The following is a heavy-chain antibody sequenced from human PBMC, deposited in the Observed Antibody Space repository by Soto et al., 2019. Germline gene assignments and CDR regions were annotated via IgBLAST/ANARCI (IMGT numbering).Heavy chain of an antibody. Sequence: SETLSLTCAVYGGSFSGYYWSWIRQPPGKGLEWIGEIIPGGSTNYNPSLKSRVTISVDTSKNQFSLKLSSVTAADTAVYYCARRAGYSLDYWGQGTLVTVSS. CDR3: ARRAGYSLDY. D-gene: IGHD3-22*01. J-gene: IGHJ4*02. CDR2: IIPGGST. CDR1: GGSFSGYY. V-gene: IGHV4-34*12.